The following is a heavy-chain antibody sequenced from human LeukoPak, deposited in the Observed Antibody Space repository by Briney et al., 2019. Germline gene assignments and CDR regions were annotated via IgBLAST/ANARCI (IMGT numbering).Heavy chain of an antibody. J-gene: IGHJ3*02. CDR2: IIPIFGTA. D-gene: IGHD6-19*01. CDR3: ARSLSPPQYSSGWYSAFDI. Sequence: GASVKVSCKASGYTFTGYYMHWVRQAPGQGLEWMGGIIPIFGTANYAQKFQGRVTITADESTSTAYMELSSLRSEDTAVYYCARSLSPPQYSSGWYSAFDIWGQGTMVTVPS. CDR1: GYTFTGYY. V-gene: IGHV1-69*13.